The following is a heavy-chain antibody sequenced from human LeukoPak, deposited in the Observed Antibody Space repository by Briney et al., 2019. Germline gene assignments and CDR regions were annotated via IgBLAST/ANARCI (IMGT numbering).Heavy chain of an antibody. CDR1: GYTFTGYY. Sequence: ASVKVSCKASGYTFTGYYMHWVRQAPGQGLEWMGWINPNSGGTNYAQKFQGRVTMTRDTSISTAYMELIRLRSDDTAVYYCARGTLITMIVVELDYWGQGTLVTVSS. CDR3: ARGTLITMIVVELDY. J-gene: IGHJ4*02. D-gene: IGHD3-22*01. CDR2: INPNSGGT. V-gene: IGHV1-2*02.